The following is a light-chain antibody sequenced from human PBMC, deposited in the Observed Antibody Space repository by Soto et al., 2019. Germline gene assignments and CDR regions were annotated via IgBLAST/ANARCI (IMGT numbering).Light chain of an antibody. V-gene: IGKV3-15*01. CDR2: GAS. CDR3: QQFSSYPLT. J-gene: IGKJ4*01. Sequence: EIVMTQSPATLSVSPGERATLFCRASHSVSSNLAWYQQKPGQAPRLLIYGASTRATGIPARFSGSGSGTEFTLTISRLEPEDFAVYYCQQFSSYPLTFGGGTKVDIK. CDR1: HSVSSN.